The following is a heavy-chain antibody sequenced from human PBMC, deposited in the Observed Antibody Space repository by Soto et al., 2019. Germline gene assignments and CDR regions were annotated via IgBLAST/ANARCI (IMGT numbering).Heavy chain of an antibody. D-gene: IGHD3-3*01. CDR2: IYYSGST. CDR3: ATSQGDLWSGYYPPPWFDP. J-gene: IGHJ5*02. CDR1: GGSISSGGYY. Sequence: SETLSLTCTVSGGSISSGGYYWSWIRQHPGKGLEWIGYIYYSGSTYYNPSLKSRVTISVDTSKNQFSLKLSSVTAADTAVYYCATSQGDLWSGYYPPPWFDPWGPGSLVTVSS. V-gene: IGHV4-31*03.